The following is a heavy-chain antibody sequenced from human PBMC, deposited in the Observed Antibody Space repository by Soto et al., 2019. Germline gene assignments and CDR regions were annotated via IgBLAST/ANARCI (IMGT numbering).Heavy chain of an antibody. CDR1: GFTFSSYS. J-gene: IGHJ4*02. D-gene: IGHD2-21*01. V-gene: IGHV3-48*02. CDR2: ISSSSSTI. Sequence: EVQLVESGGGLVQPGGSLRLSCAASGFTFSSYSMNWVRQAPGKGLEWVSYISSSSSTIYYADSVKGRFTISRDNAKNSLCLQVISLRDEDTAVYYCTWVMATIEGYFDYWGQGTLVTVSS. CDR3: TWVMATIEGYFDY.